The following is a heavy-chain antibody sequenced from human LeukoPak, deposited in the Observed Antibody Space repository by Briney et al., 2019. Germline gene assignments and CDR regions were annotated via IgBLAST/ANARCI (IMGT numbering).Heavy chain of an antibody. CDR2: ISSSSSYI. CDR3: ARDTPAMIALAMDV. V-gene: IGHV3-21*01. CDR1: GFRFSK. D-gene: IGHD3-22*01. J-gene: IGHJ6*03. Sequence: GGSLRLSCAASGFRFSKMNWVRQAPGKGLEWVSSISSSSSYIYYADSVKGRFTISRDNAKNSLYLQMNSLRAEDTAVYYCARDTPAMIALAMDVWGKGTTVTVSS.